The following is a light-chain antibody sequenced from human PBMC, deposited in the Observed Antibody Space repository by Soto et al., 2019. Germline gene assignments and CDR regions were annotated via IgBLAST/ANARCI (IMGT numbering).Light chain of an antibody. CDR3: SSYAGSHNVV. V-gene: IGLV2-8*01. CDR1: SSDIGAYIY. J-gene: IGLJ1*01. Sequence: QSALTQPPSASGSPGQSVTISCTGPSSDIGAYIYVSWYQQHPGKAPKLMISEVSRRPSGVPERFSGSKSGNTASLTVSGLQADEEAHYYCSSYAGSHNVVFGTGTKVTVL. CDR2: EVS.